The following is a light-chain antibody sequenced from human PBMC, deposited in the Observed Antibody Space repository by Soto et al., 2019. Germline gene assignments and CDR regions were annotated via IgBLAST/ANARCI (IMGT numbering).Light chain of an antibody. CDR3: QQYGSGLPST. CDR1: QSVSSSY. J-gene: IGKJ5*01. CDR2: GAS. V-gene: IGKV3-20*01. Sequence: EIVLTQSPGTLSLSPGERATLSCRASQSVSSSYLAWYQQKPGQAPRLLIYGASSRATGIPDRFSGSGSGTDFTLTISRLEPEEFSVYYCQQYGSGLPSTFGHGTRRAIK.